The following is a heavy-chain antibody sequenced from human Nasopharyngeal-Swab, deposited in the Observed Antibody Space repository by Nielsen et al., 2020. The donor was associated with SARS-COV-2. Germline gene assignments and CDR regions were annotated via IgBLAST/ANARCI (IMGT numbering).Heavy chain of an antibody. Sequence: SVTVSCKASRGTFSSYAISWLRPAPGQGLEWMGGIIPIFGTANYAQKFQGRVMITADESTSTAYMELSSLRSEDTAVYYCARAILSQRGWGYYMDVWGKGTTVTVSS. D-gene: IGHD2-15*01. CDR1: RGTFSSYA. CDR2: IIPIFGTA. J-gene: IGHJ6*03. CDR3: ARAILSQRGWGYYMDV. V-gene: IGHV1-69*13.